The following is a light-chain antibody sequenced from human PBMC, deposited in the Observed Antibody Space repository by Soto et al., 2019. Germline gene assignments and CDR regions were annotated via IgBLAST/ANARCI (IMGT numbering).Light chain of an antibody. V-gene: IGKV3-11*01. Sequence: TVLTQSPATLSLSTGERATLSCKASQSIGNSLGWFQQKPDQAPRLLLDAAVNRATGIPARFTGSGSGSDFTLNRSALGPEDFGVSYCRQRYNWPLTFGGGTKVEIQ. CDR2: AAV. CDR1: QSIGNS. CDR3: RQRYNWPLT. J-gene: IGKJ4*01.